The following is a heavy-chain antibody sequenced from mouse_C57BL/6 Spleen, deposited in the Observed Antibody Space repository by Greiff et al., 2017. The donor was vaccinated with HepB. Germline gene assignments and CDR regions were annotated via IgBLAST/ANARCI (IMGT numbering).Heavy chain of an antibody. CDR3: ARYIGDGYDVEYYFDY. D-gene: IGHD2-2*01. J-gene: IGHJ2*01. CDR1: GFTFTDYY. CDR2: IRNKANGYTT. V-gene: IGHV7-3*01. Sequence: EVKLMESGGGLVQPGGSLSLSCAASGFTFTDYYMSWVRQPPGKALEWLGFIRNKANGYTTEYSASVKGRFTISRDNSQSILYLQMNALRAEDSATYYCARYIGDGYDVEYYFDYWGQGTTLTVSS.